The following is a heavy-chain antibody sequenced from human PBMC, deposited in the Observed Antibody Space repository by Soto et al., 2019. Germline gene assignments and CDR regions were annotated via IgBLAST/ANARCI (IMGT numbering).Heavy chain of an antibody. Sequence: EVQLLESGGGLVQPGGSLRLSCAASGFTFTTYAMTWVRLAPGKGLEWLSAINTAGTTYYADSVKGRFTISRDNAKNTLYLQMNGLRVEDTAVYYCAKDWYEDSWGQGTLVTVSS. V-gene: IGHV3-23*01. J-gene: IGHJ4*02. CDR2: INTAGTT. CDR3: AKDWYEDS. D-gene: IGHD6-13*01. CDR1: GFTFTTYA.